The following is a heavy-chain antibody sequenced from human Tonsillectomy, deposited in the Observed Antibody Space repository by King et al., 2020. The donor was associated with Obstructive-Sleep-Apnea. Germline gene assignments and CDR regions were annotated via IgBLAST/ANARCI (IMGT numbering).Heavy chain of an antibody. CDR3: AKLYYYDSSGSFDY. Sequence: VQLVESGGDLVQPGGSLRLSCAASGFPFCSYAMSWVRQAPGKELEWVSTISGSGETTFYAYSVKGRFTISTDNSKNTLYLQMNSLRAEDTAVYYCAKLYYYDSSGSFDYWGQGTLVTVSS. D-gene: IGHD3-22*01. J-gene: IGHJ4*02. V-gene: IGHV3-23*04. CDR2: ISGSGETT. CDR1: GFPFCSYA.